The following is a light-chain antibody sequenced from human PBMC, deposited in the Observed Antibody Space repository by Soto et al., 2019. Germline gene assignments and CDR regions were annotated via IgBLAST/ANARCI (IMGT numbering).Light chain of an antibody. CDR1: SSDVGGYNY. J-gene: IGLJ2*01. V-gene: IGLV2-14*03. CDR2: DVT. CDR3: SSYTSSNTVL. Sequence: QSALTQPASVSGSPGQSITISCTGTSSDVGGYNYVSWYQHHPGKAPKLMIYDVTDRPSGISFRFSGSKSGNTASLTISRLQAEDEADYCCSSYTSSNTVLFGGGTKLTVL.